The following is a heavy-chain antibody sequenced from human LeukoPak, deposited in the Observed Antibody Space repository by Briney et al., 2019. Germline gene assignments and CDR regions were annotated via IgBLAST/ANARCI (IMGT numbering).Heavy chain of an antibody. CDR2: INPNSGGT. J-gene: IGHJ4*02. CDR3: ARKTSSRITSGYDWYY. CDR1: GYIFTGYF. Sequence: ASVKVSCKASGYIFTGYFLHWVRQAPGQGLEWMGWINPNSGGTNYAQKFQGSVTMTRDTSISTAYMELSSLRSDDTAVYYCARKTSSRITSGYDWYYWGQGTLVTVSS. V-gene: IGHV1-2*02. D-gene: IGHD5-12*01.